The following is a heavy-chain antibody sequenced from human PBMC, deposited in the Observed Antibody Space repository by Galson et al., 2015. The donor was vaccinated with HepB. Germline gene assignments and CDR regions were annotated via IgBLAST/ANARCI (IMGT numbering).Heavy chain of an antibody. CDR1: GGTFSTHA. V-gene: IGHV1-69*13. CDR2: ITPMFGSA. CDR3: AREGIAASTNPVDY. D-gene: IGHD6-13*01. J-gene: IGHJ4*02. Sequence: SVKVSCKASGGTFSTHAMSWVRQAPGQGLEWMGGITPMFGSAKYAQRFQGRVTITADESTSTVYMELNRLRFEDTAVYYCAREGIAASTNPVDYWGQGTLVTVSS.